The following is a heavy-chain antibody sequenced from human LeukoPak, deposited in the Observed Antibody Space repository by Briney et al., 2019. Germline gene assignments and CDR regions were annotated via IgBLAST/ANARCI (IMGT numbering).Heavy chain of an antibody. CDR1: GFTFGGYG. Sequence: GGSLRLSCAGSGFTFGGYGMPWFRQTPGKGLEWVAVIAYDGSRAFYADSVKGRFTISRDNSRNTMSVQMDDLRAEDTAVYYCTRYNNDHFDYWGQGTLVTVSS. D-gene: IGHD1-14*01. CDR2: IAYDGSRA. CDR3: TRYNNDHFDY. V-gene: IGHV3-33*01. J-gene: IGHJ4*02.